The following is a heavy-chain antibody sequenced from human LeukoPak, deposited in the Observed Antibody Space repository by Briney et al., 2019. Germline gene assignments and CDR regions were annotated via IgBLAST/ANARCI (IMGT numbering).Heavy chain of an antibody. CDR1: GGSIRSNYHY. J-gene: IGHJ3*02. D-gene: IGHD2-2*03. Sequence: SETLSLTCTVSGGSIRSNYHYYMWIRPHPGKALEWIGYIYYSGTTYHNPSLRSRASMSVDTSKSQFSLEVRSVTAADTAVYYCARGHLDIGHAFDIWGQGTTVTVSS. V-gene: IGHV4-31*03. CDR2: IYYSGTT. CDR3: ARGHLDIGHAFDI.